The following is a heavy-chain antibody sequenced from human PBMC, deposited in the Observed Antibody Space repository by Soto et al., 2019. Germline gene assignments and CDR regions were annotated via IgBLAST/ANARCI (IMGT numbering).Heavy chain of an antibody. J-gene: IGHJ6*02. CDR3: ARHGNTVTTGYYYGMDV. D-gene: IGHD4-17*01. Sequence: SETLSLTCTVSGGSISSSSYYWGWIRQPPGKGLEWIGTIYYSGSTYYNPSLKSRVTISVDTSKNQFSLKLSSVTATDTAVYYCARHGNTVTTGYYYGMDVWGQGITVTVYS. V-gene: IGHV4-39*01. CDR2: IYYSGST. CDR1: GGSISSSSYY.